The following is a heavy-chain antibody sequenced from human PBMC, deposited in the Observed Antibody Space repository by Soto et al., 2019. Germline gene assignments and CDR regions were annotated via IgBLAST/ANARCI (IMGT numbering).Heavy chain of an antibody. V-gene: IGHV4-31*03. CDR2: IYDNGIT. Sequence: QVPLQESGPGLVKPSQTLSLTCNVSGGSISGGRYYWNWIRQHPGKGLEWIGNIYDNGITYYNPSLKSRIIISEDTSKTQFSLSLGSLTAADAAVYYCTSDRGFGMDVWGQGTPVTVSS. CDR1: GGSISGGRYY. J-gene: IGHJ6*02. CDR3: TSDRGFGMDV.